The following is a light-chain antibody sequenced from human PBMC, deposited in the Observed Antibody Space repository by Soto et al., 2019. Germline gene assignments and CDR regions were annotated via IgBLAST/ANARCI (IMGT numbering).Light chain of an antibody. CDR2: AAS. CDR1: QSISTY. CDR3: QQSYSSPLT. V-gene: IGKV1-39*01. J-gene: IGKJ4*01. Sequence: DIQMTQSPSALSASVGDRVTITCRASQSISTYLNWYQQKPGKAPNLLIYAASSLQSGVSSRFSGSGSGTDFTLTISSLQPEDFATYYCQQSYSSPLTFGGGTKVEIK.